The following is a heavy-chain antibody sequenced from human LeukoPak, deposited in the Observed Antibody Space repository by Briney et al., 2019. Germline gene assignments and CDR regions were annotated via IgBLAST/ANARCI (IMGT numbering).Heavy chain of an antibody. CDR2: IYPRDGST. CDR1: GYTFTSNY. Sequence: ASVKVSCKASGYTFTSNYIHWVRQAPGQGLEWMGMIYPRDGSTSYAQKFQGRVTMTRDTSTSTVYMELSSLRSEDTAVYYCARDRPPYCSGGSCQPFDYWGQGTLVTVSS. V-gene: IGHV1-46*01. D-gene: IGHD2-15*01. J-gene: IGHJ4*02. CDR3: ARDRPPYCSGGSCQPFDY.